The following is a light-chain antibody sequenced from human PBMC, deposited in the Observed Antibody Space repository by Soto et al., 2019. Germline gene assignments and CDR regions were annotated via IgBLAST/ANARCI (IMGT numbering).Light chain of an antibody. V-gene: IGKV2-28*01. CDR3: MQSLQTPWT. CDR2: LGS. CDR1: QSLLHSSGYYF. J-gene: IGKJ1*01. Sequence: DIVMTQSPLSLPVTPGEPASISCRSSQSLLHSSGYYFLDWYLQKPGQSPQLLICLGSNRASGVPDRFSGSASGTDFTLKISRVEAEDVGVYYCMQSLQTPWTFGQGTKVEIK.